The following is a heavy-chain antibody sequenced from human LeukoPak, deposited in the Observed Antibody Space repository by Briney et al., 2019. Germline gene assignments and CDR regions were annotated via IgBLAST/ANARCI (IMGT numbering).Heavy chain of an antibody. Sequence: ASVKVSCKVSGYTLTELSMHWVRQAPGKGLEWMGGFDPEDGETIYAQKFQGRVTMTEDTSTDTAYMELSSLRSEDTAAYYCATKNIVGATFYFDYGGQGTLVTVSS. J-gene: IGHJ4*02. CDR1: GYTLTELS. CDR2: FDPEDGET. CDR3: ATKNIVGATFYFDY. V-gene: IGHV1-24*01. D-gene: IGHD1-26*01.